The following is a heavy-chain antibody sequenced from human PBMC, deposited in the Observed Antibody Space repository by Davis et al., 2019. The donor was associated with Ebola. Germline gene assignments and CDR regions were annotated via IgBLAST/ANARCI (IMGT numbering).Heavy chain of an antibody. CDR2: LSYNGNDE. V-gene: IGHV3-30-3*01. CDR1: GFTFRSYA. CDR3: ATCAYSGYHRSTAFDY. D-gene: IGHD5-12*01. J-gene: IGHJ4*02. Sequence: PGGSLRLSCAASGFTFRSYAMHWVRQAPGKGLEWVALLSYNGNDESYADSVKGRFTISRDNSKSTLYLQMNSLRPEDTAVYYCATCAYSGYHRSTAFDYWGQGTLVPVSS.